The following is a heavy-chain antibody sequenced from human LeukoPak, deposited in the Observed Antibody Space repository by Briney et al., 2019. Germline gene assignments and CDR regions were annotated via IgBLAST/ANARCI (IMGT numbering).Heavy chain of an antibody. Sequence: GASVKVSCKASGYTFTGYYMHWVRQAPGRGLEWMGWINPNSGGTNYAQKFQGRVTMTRDTSISTAYMELSRLRSDDTAVYYCARGRYSGYDYYYYMDVWGKGTTVTISS. D-gene: IGHD5-12*01. V-gene: IGHV1-2*02. J-gene: IGHJ6*03. CDR3: ARGRYSGYDYYYYMDV. CDR1: GYTFTGYY. CDR2: INPNSGGT.